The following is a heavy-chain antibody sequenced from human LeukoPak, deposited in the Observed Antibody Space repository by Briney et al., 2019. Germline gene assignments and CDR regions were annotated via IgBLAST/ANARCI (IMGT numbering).Heavy chain of an antibody. V-gene: IGHV1-8*03. CDR2: MNPNSTNT. Sequence: ASVKVSCKASGYTFTSYDINWVRQATGQGLEWMEWMNPNSTNTGYAQKSQGRVTITRNTSISTAYMGLSSLRSEDTAVYYCARGVDWGISYYYYGMDVWGQGTTVTVSS. D-gene: IGHD7-27*01. CDR1: GYTFTSYD. CDR3: ARGVDWGISYYYYGMDV. J-gene: IGHJ6*02.